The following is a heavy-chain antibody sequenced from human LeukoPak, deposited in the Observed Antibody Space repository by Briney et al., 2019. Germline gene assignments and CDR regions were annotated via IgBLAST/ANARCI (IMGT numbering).Heavy chain of an antibody. V-gene: IGHV3-48*03. CDR2: ISGSGTTI. D-gene: IGHD3-16*01. Sequence: GGSLRLSCAASGFTFSSYEMSWVRQAPGKGLEWISYISGSGTTIYYADSVKGRFTISRDNAKNSLYLQMNSLRAEDTAVYYCARGVRDAFDIWGQGTMVTVSS. CDR3: ARGVRDAFDI. J-gene: IGHJ3*02. CDR1: GFTFSSYE.